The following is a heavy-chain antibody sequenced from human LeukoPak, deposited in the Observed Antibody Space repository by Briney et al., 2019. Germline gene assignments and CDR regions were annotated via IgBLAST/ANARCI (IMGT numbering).Heavy chain of an antibody. CDR1: GYTFTSYD. V-gene: IGHV1-8*01. D-gene: IGHD3-16*02. CDR3: ARVREVTFGGVILYYFDY. Sequence: ASVKVSCKASGYTFTSYDINWVRQATGQGLEWMGWMNPNSGNTGYAQKFQGRVTMTRNTSINTAYMELSSLRSEDTAVYYCARVREVTFGGVILYYFDYWGQGTLVTVSS. J-gene: IGHJ4*02. CDR2: MNPNSGNT.